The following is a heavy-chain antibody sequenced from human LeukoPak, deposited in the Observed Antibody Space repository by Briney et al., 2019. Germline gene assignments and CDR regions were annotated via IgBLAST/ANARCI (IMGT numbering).Heavy chain of an antibody. J-gene: IGHJ4*02. CDR3: ARAGLLALGGGSSNPSYYFDY. V-gene: IGHV1-46*01. Sequence: ASVKVSCMASGYTFTSYYMHWVRQAPGQGLEWMGIINPSGGSTSYAQKFQGRVTMTRDMSTSTVYMELSSLRSEDTAVYYCARAGLLALGGGSSNPSYYFDYWGQGTLVTVSS. D-gene: IGHD6-6*01. CDR1: GYTFTSYY. CDR2: INPSGGST.